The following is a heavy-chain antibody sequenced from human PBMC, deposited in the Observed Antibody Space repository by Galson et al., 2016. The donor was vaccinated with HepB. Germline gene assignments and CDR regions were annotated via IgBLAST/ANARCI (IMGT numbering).Heavy chain of an antibody. CDR1: GFTFTTYG. J-gene: IGHJ6*03. D-gene: IGHD3-10*01. V-gene: IGHV3-23*01. Sequence: SLRLSCAASGFTFTTYGMSWVRQAPGKGLEWVAFISGSGGYTNYADSVKGRFTISRDNSKNTVYLLMNSLRAEDTALYYCAKDGSQTAGHMDVWGTGTTVSVSS. CDR3: AKDGSQTAGHMDV. CDR2: ISGSGGYT.